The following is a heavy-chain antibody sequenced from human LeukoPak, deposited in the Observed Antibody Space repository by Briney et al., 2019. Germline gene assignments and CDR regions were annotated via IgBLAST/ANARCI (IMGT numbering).Heavy chain of an antibody. CDR1: GFTFSSYE. D-gene: IGHD2-15*01. Sequence: GGSLRLSCAASGFTFSSYEMNWVRQAPGKGLEWVSYISSSGSTIYYADSVKGRFTISRDNAKNSVYLQMNSLRAEDTAVYYCARGGYCSGGSCYRGDAFDIWRQGTMVTVS. J-gene: IGHJ3*02. CDR3: ARGGYCSGGSCYRGDAFDI. V-gene: IGHV3-48*03. CDR2: ISSSGSTI.